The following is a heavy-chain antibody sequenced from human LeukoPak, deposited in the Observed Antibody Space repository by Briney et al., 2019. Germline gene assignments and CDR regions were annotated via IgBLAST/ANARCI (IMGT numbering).Heavy chain of an antibody. V-gene: IGHV1-69*05. D-gene: IGHD6-13*01. Sequence: SVKVSCKASGGTFSSYAISWVRQAPGQGLEWMGRIIPIFGTANYAQKFQGRVTITTDESTSRAYTELSSLRSEDTAVYYCARQAGYSSSWYVGWFDPWGQGTLVTVSS. CDR3: ARQAGYSSSWYVGWFDP. CDR2: IIPIFGTA. CDR1: GGTFSSYA. J-gene: IGHJ5*02.